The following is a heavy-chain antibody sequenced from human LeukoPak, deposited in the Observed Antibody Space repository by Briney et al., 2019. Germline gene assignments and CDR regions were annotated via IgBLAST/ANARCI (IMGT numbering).Heavy chain of an antibody. J-gene: IGHJ3*02. Sequence: SETLSLTCAVYGGPFSGYYWSWIRQPPGKGLEWIGEINHSGSTNYNPSLKSRVTISVDTSKNQFSLKLSSVTAADTAVYYCARDRGYDSKAFDIWGQGTMVTVSS. CDR3: ARDRGYDSKAFDI. CDR1: GGPFSGYY. CDR2: INHSGST. V-gene: IGHV4-34*01. D-gene: IGHD3-22*01.